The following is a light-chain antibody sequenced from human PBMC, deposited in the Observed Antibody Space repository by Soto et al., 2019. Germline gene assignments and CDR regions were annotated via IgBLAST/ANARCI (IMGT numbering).Light chain of an antibody. CDR2: DAS. J-gene: IGKJ4*01. CDR3: QQRSNWSLT. CDR1: QSVSSY. Sequence: EIVLTQSPATLSLSPGERATLSCRASQSVSSYLAWYQQKPGQAPRLLIYDASNRATGIPARFSGSGSVTDFTLTISSLEPEVLAVYYCQQRSNWSLTFGGGTKVEIK. V-gene: IGKV3-11*01.